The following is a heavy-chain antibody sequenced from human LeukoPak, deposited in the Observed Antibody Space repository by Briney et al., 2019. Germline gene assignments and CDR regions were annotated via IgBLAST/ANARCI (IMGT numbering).Heavy chain of an antibody. CDR1: GFTFSSYA. Sequence: PGGSLRLSCAASGFTFSSYAMSWVRQAPGKGLEWVSAISGSGTDTYYTDSVKGRFTISRDTSKNTLYMQMNNLRVEDTAVYYCVKGFHFDWWGQGTLVTVFS. V-gene: IGHV3-23*01. CDR3: VKGFHFDW. CDR2: ISGSGTDT. J-gene: IGHJ4*02.